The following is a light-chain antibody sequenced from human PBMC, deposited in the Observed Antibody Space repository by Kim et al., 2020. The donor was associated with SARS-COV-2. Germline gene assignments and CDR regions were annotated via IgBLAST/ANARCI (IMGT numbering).Light chain of an antibody. CDR1: SSDVGAYNF. CDR3: ASYTTSRTWV. CDR2: DVN. J-gene: IGLJ3*02. Sequence: QSALTQPASVSGAPGQSITISCTGTSSDVGAYNFVSWFQHPGKTPKLKIYDVNNRPSGVSDRFSGSKSGNTASLTISGLQPEDEADYYCASYTTSRTWVFGGGTQLTVL. V-gene: IGLV2-14*03.